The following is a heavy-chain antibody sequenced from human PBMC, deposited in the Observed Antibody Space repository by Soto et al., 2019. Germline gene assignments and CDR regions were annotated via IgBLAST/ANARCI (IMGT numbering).Heavy chain of an antibody. Sequence: QVHLVQSGAEVKKPGASVKVSCKASAYTFTSYGITWVRQAPGQGLEWMGWISAHNGNTDYAQKLQGRVIVTRDTSTSTASMELRSLSSDDTAVYYCARGRDGDYWGQGALVTVSS. CDR2: ISAHNGNT. CDR1: AYTFTSYG. CDR3: ARGRDGDY. J-gene: IGHJ4*02. V-gene: IGHV1-18*01. D-gene: IGHD6-6*01.